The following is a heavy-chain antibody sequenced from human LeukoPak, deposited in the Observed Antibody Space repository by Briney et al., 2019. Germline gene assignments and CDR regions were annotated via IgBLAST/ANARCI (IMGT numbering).Heavy chain of an antibody. D-gene: IGHD3-22*01. CDR2: IVVGSGNT. J-gene: IGHJ3*02. Sequence: ASVKVSCKASGFTFTSSAVQWVRQARGQRLEWIGWIVVGSGNTNYAQKFQERVTTTRDMSTSTAYMELSSLRSEDTAVYYCAADADYTYYYDSSGYTTHAFDIWGQGTMVTVSS. CDR3: AADADYTYYYDSSGYTTHAFDI. V-gene: IGHV1-58*01. CDR1: GFTFTSSA.